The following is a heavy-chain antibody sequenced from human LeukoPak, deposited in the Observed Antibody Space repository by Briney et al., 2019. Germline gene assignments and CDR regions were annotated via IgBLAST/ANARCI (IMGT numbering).Heavy chain of an antibody. CDR1: GYAFTSYG. CDR3: ARNRCGYSYGPVDY. V-gene: IGHV1-18*01. Sequence: GASVKVSCKASGYAFTSYGISWVRQAPGQGLEWMGWISAYNGNTNYAQKLHGRVTMTTDTSTSTAYMELRSLRSDDTAVYYCARNRCGYSYGPVDYWGQGTLVTVSS. D-gene: IGHD5-18*01. J-gene: IGHJ4*02. CDR2: ISAYNGNT.